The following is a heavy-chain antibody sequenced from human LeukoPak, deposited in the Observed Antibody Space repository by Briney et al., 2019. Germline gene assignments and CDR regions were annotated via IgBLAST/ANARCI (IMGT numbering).Heavy chain of an antibody. CDR2: ISSSSSYI. CDR1: GFTFSSYS. D-gene: IGHD1-26*01. V-gene: IGHV3-21*04. Sequence: GGSLRLSCAASGFTFSSYSMNWVRQAPGKGLEWVSSISSSSSYIYYADSVKGRFTISRDNAKNSLYLQMNSLRAEDTAVYYCARESSGTYYLKQWGQGTLVTVYS. CDR3: ARESSGTYYLKQ. J-gene: IGHJ4*02.